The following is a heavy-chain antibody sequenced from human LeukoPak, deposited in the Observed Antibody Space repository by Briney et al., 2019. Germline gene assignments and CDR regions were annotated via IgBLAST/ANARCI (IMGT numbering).Heavy chain of an antibody. CDR2: INPSGGST. Sequence: ASVKVSCKASGYTFTSYYMHWVRQAPGQGLEWMGIINPSGGSTSYAQKFQGRVTMTRDTSTSTVHMELSSLRSEDTAVYYCARDRLLGGWRTYYYDSWGQGTLVTVSS. J-gene: IGHJ4*02. CDR1: GYTFTSYY. CDR3: ARDRLLGGWRTYYYDS. D-gene: IGHD3-22*01. V-gene: IGHV1-46*01.